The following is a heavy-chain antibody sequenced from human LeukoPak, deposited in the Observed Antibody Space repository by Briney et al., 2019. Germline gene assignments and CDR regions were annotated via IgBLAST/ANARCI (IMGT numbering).Heavy chain of an antibody. V-gene: IGHV1-18*01. CDR2: ISAYNGNT. CDR3: ARATGTILGYCSGGSCYSEGDAFDI. CDR1: GYTFTSYG. J-gene: IGHJ3*02. Sequence: ASVKVSCKASGYTFTSYGISWVRQAPGQGLEWMGWISAYNGNTTYAQKLQGRVTMTTDTSTSTAYMELRSLRSDDTAVYYCARATGTILGYCSGGSCYSEGDAFDIWGQGTMVTVSS. D-gene: IGHD2-15*01.